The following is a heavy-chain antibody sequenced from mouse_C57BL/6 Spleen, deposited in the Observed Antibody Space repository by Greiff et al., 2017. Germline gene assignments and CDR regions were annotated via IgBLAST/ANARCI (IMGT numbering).Heavy chain of an antibody. Sequence: DVHLVESEGGLVQPGSSMKLSCTASGFTFSDYYMAWVRQVPEKGLEWVANINYDGSSTYYLDSLKSRFIISRDNAKNILYLQMSSLKSEDTATYYCARIYYDYGYFDYWGQGTTLTVSS. V-gene: IGHV5-16*01. CDR2: INYDGSST. CDR3: ARIYYDYGYFDY. CDR1: GFTFSDYY. D-gene: IGHD2-4*01. J-gene: IGHJ2*01.